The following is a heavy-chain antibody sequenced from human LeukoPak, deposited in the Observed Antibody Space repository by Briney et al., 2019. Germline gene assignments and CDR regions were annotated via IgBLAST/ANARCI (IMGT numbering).Heavy chain of an antibody. CDR2: ISRSGGST. D-gene: IGHD4-17*01. J-gene: IGHJ4*02. CDR3: AKDLARESDDYGDYRPFDY. CDR1: GFTFSSYA. V-gene: IGHV3-23*01. Sequence: GGSLRLSCAASGFTFSSYAMSWVRQAPGKGLEWVSAISRSGGSTYYADSVKGRFTISRDNSKNTLYLQMNSLRAEDTAVYYCAKDLARESDDYGDYRPFDYWGQGTLVTVSS.